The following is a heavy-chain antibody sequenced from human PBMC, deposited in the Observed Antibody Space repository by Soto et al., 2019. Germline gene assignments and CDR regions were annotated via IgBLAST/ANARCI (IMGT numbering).Heavy chain of an antibody. D-gene: IGHD2-2*01. CDR3: AHNDCSSTSCQYNWFDP. Sequence: QITLKESGPTLVKPTQTLTLTCTFSGFSLSTSGVGVGWIRQPPGKALEWLALIYWDDDKRYSPSLKSRLTITKDTSKIQVVLTMTNMDPVDTATYYCAHNDCSSTSCQYNWFDPWGQGTLVTVSS. CDR1: GFSLSTSGVG. V-gene: IGHV2-5*02. CDR2: IYWDDDK. J-gene: IGHJ5*02.